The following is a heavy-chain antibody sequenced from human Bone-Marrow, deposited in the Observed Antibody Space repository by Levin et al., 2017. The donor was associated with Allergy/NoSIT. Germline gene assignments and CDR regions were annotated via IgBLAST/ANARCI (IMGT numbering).Heavy chain of an antibody. CDR3: ATVVLAVLDYYGMDV. CDR1: GNTLTELS. V-gene: IGHV1-24*01. Sequence: ASVKVSCQVSGNTLTELSINWVRQAPGKGLEWMGGFDPEEGQTIYAQKFQGRVTMTEDTSTDIAYMELTSLRSDDTAVYYCATVVLAVLDYYGMDVWGQGTTVTVSS. J-gene: IGHJ6*02. CDR2: FDPEEGQT. D-gene: IGHD2-15*01.